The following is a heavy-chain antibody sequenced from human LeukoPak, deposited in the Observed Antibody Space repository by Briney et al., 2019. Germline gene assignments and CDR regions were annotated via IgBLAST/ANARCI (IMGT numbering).Heavy chain of an antibody. J-gene: IGHJ4*02. CDR2: IYSSGRT. Sequence: SETLSLTCTVSGDSISSGSYYWSWIRQPAGEGLEWIGRIYSSGRTHYSPSLKSRVTISVDTSRNQFSLRLSSVTAAATAVYYCARQTGSGLFILPGGQGTLVTVSS. D-gene: IGHD3/OR15-3a*01. CDR3: ARQTGSGLFILP. V-gene: IGHV4-61*02. CDR1: GDSISSGSYY.